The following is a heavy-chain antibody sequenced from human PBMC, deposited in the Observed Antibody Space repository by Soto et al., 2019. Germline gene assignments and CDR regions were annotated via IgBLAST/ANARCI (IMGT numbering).Heavy chain of an antibody. J-gene: IGHJ4*02. CDR1: GGSISSSSYY. Sequence: TVSGGSISSSSYYWGWIRQPPGKGLEWIGSIYYSGSTYYNPSLKSRVTISVDTSKDQFSLKLSSVTAADTAVYYCARQSGIAVAGPTPYYFDYWGQGTLVTVSS. D-gene: IGHD6-19*01. CDR3: ARQSGIAVAGPTPYYFDY. CDR2: IYYSGST. V-gene: IGHV4-39*01.